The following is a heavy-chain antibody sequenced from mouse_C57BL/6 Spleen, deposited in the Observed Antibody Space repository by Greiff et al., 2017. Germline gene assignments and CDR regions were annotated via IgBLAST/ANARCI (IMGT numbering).Heavy chain of an antibody. V-gene: IGHV1-39*01. CDR1: GYSFTDYN. CDR3: ARSLYGNYPFAY. CDR2: INPNYGST. D-gene: IGHD2-10*02. J-gene: IGHJ3*01. Sequence: EVQLQQSGPELVKPGASVKISCKASGYSFTDYNMNWVKQSHGKSLEWIGVINPNYGSTSYNQKFKGKATLTVDQSSSTAYMQLNSLTSEDSAVCYCARSLYGNYPFAYWGQGTLVTVSA.